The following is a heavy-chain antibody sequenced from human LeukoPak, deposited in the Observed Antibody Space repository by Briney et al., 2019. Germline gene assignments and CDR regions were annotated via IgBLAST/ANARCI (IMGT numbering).Heavy chain of an antibody. J-gene: IGHJ4*02. CDR3: EAGGFGELLS. CDR1: GGSISSSSYY. Sequence: NPSETLSLTCTVSGGSISSSSYYWGWIRQPPGKGLEWIGSIYYSGSTYYNPSLKSRVTISVDTSKNQFSLKLSSVTAADTAVYYCEAGGFGELLSWGQGTLVTVSS. D-gene: IGHD3-10*01. CDR2: IYYSGST. V-gene: IGHV4-39*01.